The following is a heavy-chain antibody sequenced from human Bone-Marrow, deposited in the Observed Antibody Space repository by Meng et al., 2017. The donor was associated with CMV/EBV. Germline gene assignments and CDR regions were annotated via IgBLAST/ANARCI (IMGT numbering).Heavy chain of an antibody. V-gene: IGHV3-11*01. CDR1: GFTFSDYY. CDR3: ARDLPRIVGATAIDY. Sequence: GGSLRLSCAASGFTFSDYYMSWIRQAPGKGLEWVSYISSSGSTIYYADSVKGRFTISRDNAKNSLYLQMNSLRAEDTAVYYCARDLPRIVGATAIDYWGQGTLVTVYS. D-gene: IGHD1-26*01. CDR2: ISSSGSTI. J-gene: IGHJ4*02.